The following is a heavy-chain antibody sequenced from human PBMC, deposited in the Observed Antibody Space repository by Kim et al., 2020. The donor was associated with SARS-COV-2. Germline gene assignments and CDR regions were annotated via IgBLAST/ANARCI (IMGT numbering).Heavy chain of an antibody. J-gene: IGHJ5*02. V-gene: IGHV3-30-3*01. D-gene: IGHD2-2*01. Sequence: GGSLRLSCAASGFTFSSYAMHWVRQAPGKGLEWVAVISYDGSNKYYADSVKGRFTISRDNSKNTLYLQMNSLRAEDTAVYYCARASSCSSTSCWYNWFDPWGQGTLVTVSS. CDR2: ISYDGSNK. CDR1: GFTFSSYA. CDR3: ARASSCSSTSCWYNWFDP.